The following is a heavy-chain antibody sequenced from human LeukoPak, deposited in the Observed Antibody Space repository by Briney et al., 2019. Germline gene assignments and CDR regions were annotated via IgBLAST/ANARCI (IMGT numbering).Heavy chain of an antibody. Sequence: GGSLRLSCAASGFTFSNYAMTWVRQAPGKGLEWVSGISGSGGSTNYADSVRGRFTISRDNSKNTLYLQMNSLRVEDTAIYYCAKCYHYDSSGYYYPDYWGQGTLVTVSS. CDR3: AKCYHYDSSGYYYPDY. V-gene: IGHV3-23*01. J-gene: IGHJ4*02. CDR1: GFTFSNYA. D-gene: IGHD3-22*01. CDR2: ISGSGGST.